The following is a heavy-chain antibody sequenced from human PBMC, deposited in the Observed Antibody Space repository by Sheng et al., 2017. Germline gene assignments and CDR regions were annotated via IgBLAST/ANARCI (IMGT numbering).Heavy chain of an antibody. V-gene: IGHV4-59*01. J-gene: IGHJ6*03. Sequence: QLQLQESGPGLVTPSETLSLTCTVSGGSISDYYWSWIRQPPGKGLEWIGYMYYSGSTNYNPSLESRVTMSLDKFQNQFSLKLASVTAADTAVYYFARDPQGYYYYTDVWGQGTTVTVSS. CDR2: MYYSGST. CDR1: GGSISDYY. CDR3: ARDPQGYYYYTDV.